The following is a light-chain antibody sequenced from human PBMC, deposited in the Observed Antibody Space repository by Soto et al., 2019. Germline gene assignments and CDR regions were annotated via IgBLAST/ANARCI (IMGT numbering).Light chain of an antibody. J-gene: IGKJ1*01. Sequence: EIVLTQSPGTLSLSPGERATLSCRASQSVSNNYLAWYQQKPGQAPRLLIYGASNRATGIPDRFSGSGSGTDFTLTISRLEPEDFAVYYWQQYGSSGTFXQGTKVDIK. CDR2: GAS. CDR1: QSVSNNY. V-gene: IGKV3-20*01. CDR3: QQYGSSGT.